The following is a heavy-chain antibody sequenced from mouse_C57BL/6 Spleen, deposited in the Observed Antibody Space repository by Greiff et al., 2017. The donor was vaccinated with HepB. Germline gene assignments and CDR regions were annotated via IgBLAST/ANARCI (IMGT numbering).Heavy chain of an antibody. CDR2: IHPNSGST. CDR3: AREWEGYYRDY. J-gene: IGHJ2*01. CDR1: GYTFTSYW. D-gene: IGHD2-3*01. Sequence: QVQLQQPGAELVKPGASVKLSCKASGYTFTSYWMHWVKQRPGQGLEWIGMIHPNSGSTNYNEKFKSKATLTVDKSSSTAYMQLSSLTSEDSAVYYCAREWEGYYRDYQGHGTTLTVSS. V-gene: IGHV1-64*01.